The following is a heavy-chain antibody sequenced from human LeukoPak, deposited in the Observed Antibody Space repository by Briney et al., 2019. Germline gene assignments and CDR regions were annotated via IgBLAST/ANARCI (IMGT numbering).Heavy chain of an antibody. J-gene: IGHJ6*02. V-gene: IGHV3-30*18. Sequence: GRSLRLSCAASGFTFSSYGMHWVRQAPGKGLEWVAVISYDGSNKYYADSVKGRFTISRDNSKNTLYLQMNSLRAEDTAVYHCAKNPGGSYSGTMDVWGQGTTVTVSS. CDR2: ISYDGSNK. CDR1: GFTFSSYG. D-gene: IGHD1-26*01. CDR3: AKNPGGSYSGTMDV.